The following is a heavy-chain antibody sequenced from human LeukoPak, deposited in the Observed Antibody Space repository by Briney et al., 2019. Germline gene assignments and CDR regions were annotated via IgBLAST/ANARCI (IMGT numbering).Heavy chain of an antibody. CDR2: ISGSGEST. J-gene: IGHJ4*02. D-gene: IGHD3-10*01. Sequence: GGSLRLSCAASGFTFSSYAMSWVRQAPGKGLEWVSTISGSGESTYYADSVKGRFTISRDNSKNTLYLQMNSLRAEDTAVHYCAKWGSGSYYKGSFDYWGQGTLVTVSS. V-gene: IGHV3-23*01. CDR1: GFTFSSYA. CDR3: AKWGSGSYYKGSFDY.